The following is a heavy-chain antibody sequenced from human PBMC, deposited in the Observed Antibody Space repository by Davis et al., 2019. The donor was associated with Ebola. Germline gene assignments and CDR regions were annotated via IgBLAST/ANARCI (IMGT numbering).Heavy chain of an antibody. D-gene: IGHD2-21*02. Sequence: SVKVSCKASGGTFSSYTISWVRQAPGQGLEWMGRIIPIFGTANYAQKFQGRVMITADKSTRIAYMELNSLTSEDTAVYYCARGPSVATAHYFDYWGQGTLVTVSS. CDR2: IIPIFGTA. CDR1: GGTFSSYT. CDR3: ARGPSVATAHYFDY. J-gene: IGHJ4*02. V-gene: IGHV1-69*08.